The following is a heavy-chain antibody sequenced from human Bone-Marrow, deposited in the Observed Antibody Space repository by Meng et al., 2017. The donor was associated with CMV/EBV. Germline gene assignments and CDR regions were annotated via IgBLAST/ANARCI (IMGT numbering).Heavy chain of an antibody. J-gene: IGHJ6*02. CDR3: ARAGYCSSTSCSRGEYYYYYGMDV. D-gene: IGHD2-2*01. CDR1: GFTFSSYS. CDR2: ISSSSSTI. Sequence: GESLKISCAASGFTFSSYSMNWVRQAPGKGLEWVSYISSSSSTIYYADSVKGRFTISRDNAKNSLYLQMNSLRAEDTAVYYCARAGYCSSTSCSRGEYYYYYGMDVWGQGNTVTVAS. V-gene: IGHV3-48*04.